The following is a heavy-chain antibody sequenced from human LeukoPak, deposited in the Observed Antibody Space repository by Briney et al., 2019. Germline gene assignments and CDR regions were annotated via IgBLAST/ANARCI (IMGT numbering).Heavy chain of an antibody. J-gene: IGHJ2*01. D-gene: IGHD2-21*02. CDR1: GGSISSDY. CDR2: NYYSGST. V-gene: IGHV4-59*01. CDR3: ARELAYCSGDCYPRYFDL. Sequence: SETLSLTCTVSGGSISSDYWSWLRQPPGKGLEWIGYNYYSGSTNYNPSLKSRVTVSVDTSKNQFSLKLSSVTAADTAVYYCARELAYCSGDCYPRYFDLWGRGTLVTVSS.